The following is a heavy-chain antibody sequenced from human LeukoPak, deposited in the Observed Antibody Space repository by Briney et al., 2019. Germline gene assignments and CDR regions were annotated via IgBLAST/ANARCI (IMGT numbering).Heavy chain of an antibody. Sequence: SETLSLTCAVYGGSFSGYYWSWIRQPPGKGLEWIGEINHSGSTNYNPSLKSRVSMSIDASKNQFSLKLSSVTAADTAVYYCARASAYSSSSGVNYWGRGPLVTVSS. D-gene: IGHD6-6*01. CDR1: GGSFSGYY. V-gene: IGHV4-34*01. J-gene: IGHJ4*02. CDR3: ARASAYSSSSGVNY. CDR2: INHSGST.